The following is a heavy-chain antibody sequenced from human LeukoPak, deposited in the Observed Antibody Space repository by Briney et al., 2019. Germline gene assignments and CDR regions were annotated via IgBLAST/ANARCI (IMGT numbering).Heavy chain of an antibody. D-gene: IGHD3-3*01. V-gene: IGHV3-48*03. J-gene: IGHJ6*02. CDR3: ASQTQTYYDFWSGAPYYYYYGMDV. CDR2: ISSSGSTI. Sequence: PGGSLRLSCAASGFTFSSYETNWVRQAPGKGLEWVSYISSSGSTIYYADSVKGRFTISRDNAKNSLYLQMNSLRAEDTAVYYCASQTQTYYDFWSGAPYYYYYGMDVWGQGTTVTVSS. CDR1: GFTFSSYE.